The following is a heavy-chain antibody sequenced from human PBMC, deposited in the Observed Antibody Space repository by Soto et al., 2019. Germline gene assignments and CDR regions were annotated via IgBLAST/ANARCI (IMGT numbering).Heavy chain of an antibody. D-gene: IGHD2-2*01. CDR3: AKDLWPAGYCSSTSCYSNY. Sequence: ASVKVSCKASGYTFTSYYMHWVRQAPGQGLEWMGIINPSGGSTSYAQKFQGRVTMTRDTSTSTVYMELSSLRSEDTAVYYCAKDLWPAGYCSSTSCYSNYWGQGTLVTVSS. CDR2: INPSGGST. V-gene: IGHV1-46*01. J-gene: IGHJ4*02. CDR1: GYTFTSYY.